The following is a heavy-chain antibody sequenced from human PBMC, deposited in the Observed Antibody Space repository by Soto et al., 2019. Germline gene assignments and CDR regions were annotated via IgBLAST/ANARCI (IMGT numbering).Heavy chain of an antibody. J-gene: IGHJ4*02. CDR3: ARGHLWLED. V-gene: IGHV4-59*01. CDR2: IHYSGST. D-gene: IGHD3-3*01. Sequence: QVQLQGSSQGLVRPSETLSLTCALSGVTISGFYWSWIRQPPGMGLEYIGYIHYSGSTYYNPSLKSRVTVSADSSKNQFSLKMTSVTAADTAIYYCARGHLWLEDWGQGTLVTVSS. CDR1: GVTISGFY.